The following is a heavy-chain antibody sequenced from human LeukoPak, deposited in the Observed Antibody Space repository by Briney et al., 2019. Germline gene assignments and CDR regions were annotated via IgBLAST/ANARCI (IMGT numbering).Heavy chain of an antibody. V-gene: IGHV7-4-1*02. Sequence: ASVKVSCKASGYTFTSYAMNWVRQAPGQGLEWMGWINTNTGNPTYAQGFTGRFVFSLDTSVSTAYLQISSLKAEDTAVYYCATLAAGTWKAPHDPWGQGTLVTVSS. CDR2: INTNTGNP. J-gene: IGHJ5*02. D-gene: IGHD6-13*01. CDR1: GYTFTSYA. CDR3: ATLAAGTWKAPHDP.